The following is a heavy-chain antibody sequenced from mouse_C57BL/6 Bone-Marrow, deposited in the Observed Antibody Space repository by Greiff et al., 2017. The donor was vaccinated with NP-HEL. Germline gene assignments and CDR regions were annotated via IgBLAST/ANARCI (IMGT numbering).Heavy chain of an antibody. CDR1: GYTFTSYW. Sequence: VQLQQPGAELVMPGASVKLSCKASGYTFTSYWMHWVKQRPGQGLEWIGELDPSDSYTNYNQKFKGKSTLTVDKSSSTAYMQRSSLTSEDSAVYYCERENYGSFYAMDYWGQGTSVTVSS. CDR3: ERENYGSFYAMDY. V-gene: IGHV1-69*01. J-gene: IGHJ4*01. D-gene: IGHD1-1*01. CDR2: LDPSDSYT.